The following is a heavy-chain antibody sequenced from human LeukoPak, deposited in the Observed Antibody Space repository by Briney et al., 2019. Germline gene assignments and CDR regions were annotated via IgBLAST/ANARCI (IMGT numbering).Heavy chain of an antibody. CDR2: IYSGGST. Sequence: PGGSLRLSCAASGFTVSSNYMSWVRQAPGKGLEWVSVIYSGGSTYYADSVKGRFTISRDNSKNTLYLQMNSLRAEDTAVYYCARDRSSSRGCFDYWGQGTLVTVSS. D-gene: IGHD6-6*01. CDR3: ARDRSSSRGCFDY. CDR1: GFTVSSNY. J-gene: IGHJ4*02. V-gene: IGHV3-66*01.